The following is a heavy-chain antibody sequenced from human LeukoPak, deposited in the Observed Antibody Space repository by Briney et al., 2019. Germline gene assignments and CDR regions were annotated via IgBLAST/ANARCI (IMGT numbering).Heavy chain of an antibody. J-gene: IGHJ4*02. CDR1: GYTFTSYG. V-gene: IGHV1-18*01. CDR2: ISAYNGNT. D-gene: IGHD3-3*01. CDR3: ARGGVEYNTIFGVVIALDY. Sequence: ASVKVSCKASGYTFTSYGISWVRQAPGQGLEWMGWISAYNGNTNCAQKLQGRVTMTKDTSTSTAYMELRSLRSDDTAVYYCARGGVEYNTIFGVVIALDYWGQGTLVTVSS.